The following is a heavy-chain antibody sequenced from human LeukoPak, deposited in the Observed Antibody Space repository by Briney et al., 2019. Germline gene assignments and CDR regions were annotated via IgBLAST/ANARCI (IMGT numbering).Heavy chain of an antibody. V-gene: IGHV1-18*01. CDR3: ATKGDDFWSGYPDAFDI. J-gene: IGHJ3*02. CDR2: INAYNGNT. CDR1: GYTFTSYD. D-gene: IGHD3-3*01. Sequence: GASVKVSCKASGYTFTSYDINWVRQATGQGLEWMGWINAYNGNTNYAQKLQGRVTMTTDTSTSTAYMELRSLRLDDTAVYYCATKGDDFWSGYPDAFDIWGQGTMVTVSS.